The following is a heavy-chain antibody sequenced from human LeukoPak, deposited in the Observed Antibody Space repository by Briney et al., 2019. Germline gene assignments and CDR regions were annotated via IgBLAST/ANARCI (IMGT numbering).Heavy chain of an antibody. CDR2: IYHSGST. CDR3: ARDSSTAAVFDC. J-gene: IGHJ4*02. CDR1: GGSISSGNYY. D-gene: IGHD6-13*01. V-gene: IGHV4-30-2*01. Sequence: PSETLSLTCTVSGGSISSGNYYWSWIRQPPGKGLEWIGYIYHSGSTYYNPSVESRVTISVDRSKNQFSLKLSSVTAADTAVYYCARDSSTAAVFDCWGQGTLVTVSS.